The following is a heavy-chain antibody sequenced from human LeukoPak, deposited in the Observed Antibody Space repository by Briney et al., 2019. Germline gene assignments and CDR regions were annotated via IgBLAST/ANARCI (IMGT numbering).Heavy chain of an antibody. CDR2: INQDGGAK. J-gene: IGHJ5*02. CDR3: TDNNLA. Sequence: PGGSLRLSCAASGFTFSSYWMTWVRQAPGRGLEWVANINQDGGAKYYVDSVKGRFTIFRDNAKNSLYLQMNSLRVEDTAVYVCTDNNLAWGPGTVVTVSS. V-gene: IGHV3-7*02. D-gene: IGHD3-16*01. CDR1: GFTFSSYW.